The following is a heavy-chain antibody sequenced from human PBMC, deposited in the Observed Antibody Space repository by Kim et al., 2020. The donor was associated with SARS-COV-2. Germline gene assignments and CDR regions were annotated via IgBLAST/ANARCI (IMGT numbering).Heavy chain of an antibody. CDR1: GFTFSSYA. J-gene: IGHJ4*02. Sequence: GGSLRLSCAASGFTFSSYAMSWVRQAPGKGLEWVSAISGSGGSTYYADSVKGRFTISRDNSKNTLYLQMNSLRAEDTAVYYCAKEPKNHIWFGEFSYYFDYWGQGTLVTVSS. V-gene: IGHV3-23*01. CDR3: AKEPKNHIWFGEFSYYFDY. CDR2: ISGSGGST. D-gene: IGHD3-10*01.